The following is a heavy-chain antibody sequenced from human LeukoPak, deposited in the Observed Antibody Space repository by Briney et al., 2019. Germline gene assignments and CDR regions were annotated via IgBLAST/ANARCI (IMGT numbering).Heavy chain of an antibody. V-gene: IGHV3-53*01. CDR1: GFSVSNNY. D-gene: IGHD1-7*01. CDR3: ARDAEYNWNYGPGYMDV. J-gene: IGHJ6*03. CDR2: IYAGGST. Sequence: GGSLRLSCAASGFSVSNNYMSWVRQAPGKGLEWVPVIYAGGSTYYADSVKGRFSISRDNSKNTLYLQMNSLRAEDTAVYYCARDAEYNWNYGPGYMDVWGKGTTVTVSS.